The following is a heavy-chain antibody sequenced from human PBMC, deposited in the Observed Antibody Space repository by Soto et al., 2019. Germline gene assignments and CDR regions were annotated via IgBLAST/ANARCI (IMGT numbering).Heavy chain of an antibody. V-gene: IGHV4-30-4*01. J-gene: IGHJ4*02. CDR3: ARWVEVSLHYFDS. D-gene: IGHD1-20*01. Sequence: SETLSLTCTVSGGSISSGDYYWSWIRQPPGKGLEWIGYIYYSGSTYYNPSLKSRVGILVDTSKNQFSLNLNSVTAADTAVYYCARWVEVSLHYFDSWGQGPPVTVSS. CDR2: IYYSGST. CDR1: GGSISSGDYY.